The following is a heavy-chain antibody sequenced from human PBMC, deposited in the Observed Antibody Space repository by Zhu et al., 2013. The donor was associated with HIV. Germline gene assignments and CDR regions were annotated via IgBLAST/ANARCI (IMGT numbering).Heavy chain of an antibody. CDR3: ASADWQYYYDSSDGSGYFDL. CDR2: IIPIFGTA. V-gene: IGHV1-69*01. Sequence: QVQLVQSGAEVKKPGSSVKVSCKASGGTFSSYAISWVRQAPGQGLEWMGGIIPIFGTANYAQKFQGRVTITADESTSTAYMELSSLRSEDTAVYYCASADWQYYYDSSDGSGYFDLWGRGTLVTVSS. CDR1: GGTFSSYA. J-gene: IGHJ2*01. D-gene: IGHD3-22*01.